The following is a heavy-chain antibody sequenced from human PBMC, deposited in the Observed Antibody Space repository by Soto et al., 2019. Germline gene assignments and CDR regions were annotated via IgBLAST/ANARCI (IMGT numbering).Heavy chain of an antibody. Sequence: QVKLVQSGDEVKKPGASVKVSCKASGYIFVNYGIAWVRQAPRQGLEWMGWISPYTGNTNSASKVQGRLTMTTDTSTRQAYMDLGSLTSDDTAVYYCVMVDNYVTPTPQDVWGQGTTVTVSS. J-gene: IGHJ6*02. CDR1: GYIFVNYG. V-gene: IGHV1-18*01. CDR3: VMVDNYVTPTPQDV. D-gene: IGHD3-16*01. CDR2: ISPYTGNT.